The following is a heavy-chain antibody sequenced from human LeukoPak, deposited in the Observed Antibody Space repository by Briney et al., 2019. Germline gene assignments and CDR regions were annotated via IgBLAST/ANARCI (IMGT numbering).Heavy chain of an antibody. CDR3: AKAPPSSSWYYFDY. Sequence: GGSLRLSCAASGFTFNTYTMNWVRQAPGKGLEWVSYISSGSFTIYYADSVKGRFTISRDNAKNSLYLQMNSLRAEDTAVYYCAKAPPSSSWYYFDYWGQGTLVTVSS. CDR2: ISSGSFTI. V-gene: IGHV3-48*04. J-gene: IGHJ4*02. CDR1: GFTFNTYT. D-gene: IGHD6-13*01.